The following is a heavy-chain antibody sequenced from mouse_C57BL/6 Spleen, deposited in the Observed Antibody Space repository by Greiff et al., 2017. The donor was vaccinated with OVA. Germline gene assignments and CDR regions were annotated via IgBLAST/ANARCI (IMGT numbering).Heavy chain of an antibody. Sequence: QVHVKQSGAELVKPGASVKISCKASGYAFSSYWMNWVKQRPGKGLEWIGQIYPGDGDTNYNGKFKGKATLTADKSSSTAYMQLSSLTSEDSAVYFCARTTVVRGYFDYWGQGTTLTVSS. V-gene: IGHV1-80*01. D-gene: IGHD1-1*01. J-gene: IGHJ2*01. CDR1: GYAFSSYW. CDR3: ARTTVVRGYFDY. CDR2: IYPGDGDT.